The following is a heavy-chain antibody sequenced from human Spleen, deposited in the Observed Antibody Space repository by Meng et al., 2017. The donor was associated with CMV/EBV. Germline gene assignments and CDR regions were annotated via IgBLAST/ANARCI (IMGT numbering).Heavy chain of an antibody. CDR2: IIPIFGTA. D-gene: IGHD3-3*01. V-gene: IGHV1-69*05. CDR1: GGTFSSYA. Sequence: SVKVSCKASGGTFSSYAISWVRQAPGQGLEWMGGIIPIFGTANYAQKFQGRVTITTDESTSTAYMELSSLRSEDTAVYYCARAWSRSGYDFWSGYYGGYYFDYWGQGTLVTVSS. J-gene: IGHJ4*02. CDR3: ARAWSRSGYDFWSGYYGGYYFDY.